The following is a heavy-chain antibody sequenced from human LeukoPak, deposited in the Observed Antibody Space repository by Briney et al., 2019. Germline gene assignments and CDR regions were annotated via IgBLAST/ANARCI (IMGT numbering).Heavy chain of an antibody. Sequence: GGSLRLSCAASRFTFSSYTMNWVRPAPGKGLEWVSSISSHGRFKNYADSVKGRFTISRDNAKNSLSLQMNSLSPGDTAVYYCARGGDDYLDHYYYYMDVWGTGATVTVSS. CDR1: RFTFSSYT. J-gene: IGHJ6*03. V-gene: IGHV3-21*01. CDR2: ISSHGRFK. CDR3: ARGGDDYLDHYYYYMDV. D-gene: IGHD2/OR15-2a*01.